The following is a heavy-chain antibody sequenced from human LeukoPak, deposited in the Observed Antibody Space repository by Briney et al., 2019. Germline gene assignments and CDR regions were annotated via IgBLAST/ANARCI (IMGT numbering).Heavy chain of an antibody. CDR3: ARDPLQYSGGWYYVSAGSGFDP. J-gene: IGHJ5*02. CDR2: INPNSGGT. Sequence: GAPVKVSCKASGYTFTGYYMHWVRQAPGQGLEWMGWINPNSGGTNYAQKFQGRVTMTRDTSISTAYMELSRLRSDDTAVYYCARDPLQYSGGWYYVSAGSGFDPWGQGTLVTVSS. D-gene: IGHD6-19*01. CDR1: GYTFTGYY. V-gene: IGHV1-2*02.